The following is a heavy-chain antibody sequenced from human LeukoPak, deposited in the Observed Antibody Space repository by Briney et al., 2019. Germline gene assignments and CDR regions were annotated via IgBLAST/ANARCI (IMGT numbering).Heavy chain of an antibody. CDR1: GRSFSGYY. J-gene: IGHJ4*02. Sequence: SETLSLTCAVYGRSFSGYYWSWVRQPPGKGLEWMGEVNHSGRTSYSPSLKSRVTMSVDKSKNQFSLNLSSVTAADTAVYYCARGIADPYSFDSWGQGTLVTVSS. CDR3: ARGIADPYSFDS. CDR2: VNHSGRT. V-gene: IGHV4-34*01. D-gene: IGHD6-13*01.